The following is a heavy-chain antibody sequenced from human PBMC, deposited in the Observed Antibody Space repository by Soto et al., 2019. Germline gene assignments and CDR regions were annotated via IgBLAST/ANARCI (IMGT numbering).Heavy chain of an antibody. J-gene: IGHJ4*02. D-gene: IGHD3-10*01. CDR3: ARGVPGTPGSYYKCHFDD. Sequence: QVQLQQWGAGLLKPSETLSLTCAVYGGSFGNHYWTWIRQSPGKGLEWIGEVHHSGGTSYNPFLKRRVTISIDTSRNEFSLNLSFVTAADTAVYYCARGVPGTPGSYYKCHFDDWGQGTLVTVSS. CDR1: GGSFGNHY. CDR2: VHHSGGT. V-gene: IGHV4-34*01.